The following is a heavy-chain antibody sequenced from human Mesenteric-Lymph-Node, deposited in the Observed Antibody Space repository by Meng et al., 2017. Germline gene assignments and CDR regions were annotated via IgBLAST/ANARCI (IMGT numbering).Heavy chain of an antibody. D-gene: IGHD2-2*01. CDR3: ASGDIVVVPAVTKAADYYYYYGMDV. CDR2: IIPIFGTA. CDR1: GGTFSSYA. J-gene: IGHJ6*02. Sequence: SVKVSCKASGGTFSSYAISWVRQAPGQGLEWMGGIIPIFGTANYDQKFQGRVTITADKSTSTAYMELSSLRSEDTAVYYCASGDIVVVPAVTKAADYYYYYGMDVWGQGTTVTVSS. V-gene: IGHV1-69*06.